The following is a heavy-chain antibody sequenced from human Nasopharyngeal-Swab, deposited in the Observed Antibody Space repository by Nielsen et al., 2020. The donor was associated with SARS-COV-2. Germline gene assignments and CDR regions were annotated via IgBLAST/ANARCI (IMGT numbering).Heavy chain of an antibody. CDR3: ARAVPSVVPAAANYYYYMDV. J-gene: IGHJ6*03. Sequence: SETLSLTCTVSGGSFSSGAHFWSWVRQHPGKGLEWIGYVQYSGRTYYNPSLKSRLIISVDTSKNQFSLKLSSVAAADTAVYYCARAVPSVVPAAANYYYYMDVWGKGTTVAVSS. CDR2: VQYSGRT. D-gene: IGHD2-2*01. V-gene: IGHV4-31*03. CDR1: GGSFSSGAHF.